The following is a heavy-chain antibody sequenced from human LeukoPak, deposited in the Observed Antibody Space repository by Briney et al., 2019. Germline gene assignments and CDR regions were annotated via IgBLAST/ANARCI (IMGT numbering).Heavy chain of an antibody. CDR2: IYYSGRT. CDR1: GASISSSNYY. Sequence: SETLSLTCTVSGASISSSNYYWDWIRQPPGKGLEWIGSIYYSGRTYFNPSLKSRVTISVDTSKNQFSLKLSSVTAADTAMYYCATSWMQLWSPPDAWGQGTLVTVLS. J-gene: IGHJ5*02. D-gene: IGHD5-18*01. V-gene: IGHV4-39*01. CDR3: ATSWMQLWSPPDA.